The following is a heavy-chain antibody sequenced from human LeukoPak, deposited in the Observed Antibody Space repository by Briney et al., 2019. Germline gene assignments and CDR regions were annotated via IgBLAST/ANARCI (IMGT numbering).Heavy chain of an antibody. V-gene: IGHV3-48*03. CDR3: ARAFDY. CDR2: ISSSSNTM. CDR1: GFTFSSYE. Sequence: GGSLRLSCAASGFTFSSYEMNWVRQAPREGLEWVSYISSSSNTMYYADSVKGRFTISRDNAKNSLYLQMNSLRDEDTAVYYCARAFDYWGQGTLVAVSS. J-gene: IGHJ4*02.